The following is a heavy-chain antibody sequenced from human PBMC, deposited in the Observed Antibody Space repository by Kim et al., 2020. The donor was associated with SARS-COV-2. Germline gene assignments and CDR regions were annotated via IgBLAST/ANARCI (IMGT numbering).Heavy chain of an antibody. CDR1: GFTFSSYA. J-gene: IGHJ4*02. Sequence: GGYLRLSCSASGFTFSSYAMHWVRQAPGKGLEYVSAISSNGGSTYYADSVKGRFTISRDNSKNTLYLQMSSLRAEDTAVYYCVKGEWGDYVWRSYRYTARWGQGTLVTVSS. CDR3: VKGEWGDYVWRSYRYTAR. CDR2: ISSNGGST. V-gene: IGHV3-64D*06. D-gene: IGHD3-16*02.